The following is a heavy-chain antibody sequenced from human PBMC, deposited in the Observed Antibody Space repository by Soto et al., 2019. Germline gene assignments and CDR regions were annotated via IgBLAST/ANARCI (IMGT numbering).Heavy chain of an antibody. CDR1: GFTFSSYA. CDR2: ISGSGGST. J-gene: IGHJ6*03. CDR3: AKDLKRGNIQPYYMDV. Sequence: PGGSLRLSCAASGFTFSSYAMSWVRQAPGKGLEWVSAISGSGGSTYYADSVKGRFTISRDNSKNTLYLQMNSLRAEDTAVYYCAKDLKRGNIQPYYMDVWGKGTTVTVSS. D-gene: IGHD3-16*01. V-gene: IGHV3-23*01.